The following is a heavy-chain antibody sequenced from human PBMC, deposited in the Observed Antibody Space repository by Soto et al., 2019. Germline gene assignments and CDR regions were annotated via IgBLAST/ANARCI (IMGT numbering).Heavy chain of an antibody. CDR2: IIPIFGTA. CDR3: AREGAVAGPLMNFDY. V-gene: IGHV1-69*13. J-gene: IGHJ4*02. D-gene: IGHD6-19*01. Sequence: SVKVSCKASGGTFSSYAISWVRQAPGQGLEWMGGIIPIFGTANYAQKFQGRVTITADESTSTAYMELSSLRSEDTAVYYCAREGAVAGPLMNFDYWCQGTLVTVSS. CDR1: GGTFSSYA.